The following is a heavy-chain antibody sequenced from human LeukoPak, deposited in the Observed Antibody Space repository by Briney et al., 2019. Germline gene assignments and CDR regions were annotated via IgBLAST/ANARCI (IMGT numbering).Heavy chain of an antibody. Sequence: SETLSLTCTVSGGSISSYYWSWIRQPPGKGLEWIGYIYYSGSTNYNPSLKSRVTISVDTSKNQFSLKLSSVTAADTAVYYCAISAVYDYVWGGIDYWGQGTLVTVSS. J-gene: IGHJ4*02. CDR1: GGSISSYY. CDR2: IYYSGST. V-gene: IGHV4-59*12. CDR3: AISAVYDYVWGGIDY. D-gene: IGHD3-16*01.